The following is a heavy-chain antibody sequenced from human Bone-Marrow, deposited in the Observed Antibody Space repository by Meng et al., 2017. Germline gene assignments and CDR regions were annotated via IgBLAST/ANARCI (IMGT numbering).Heavy chain of an antibody. CDR2: IWYDGSNK. Sequence: GESLKISCAASGFTFSSYGMHWVRQAPGKGLEWVAVIWYDGSNKYYADSVKGRFTISRDNSKNTLYLQMNSLRAEDTAVYYCAKKLGYYYDSSGYYYWGQGTLVTVSS. CDR1: GFTFSSYG. J-gene: IGHJ4*02. V-gene: IGHV3-33*06. CDR3: AKKLGYYYDSSGYYY. D-gene: IGHD3-22*01.